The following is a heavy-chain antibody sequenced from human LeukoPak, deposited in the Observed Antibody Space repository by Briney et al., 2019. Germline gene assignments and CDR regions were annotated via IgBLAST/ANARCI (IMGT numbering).Heavy chain of an antibody. J-gene: IGHJ4*02. V-gene: IGHV1-2*02. CDR1: GYTFTGYY. CDR2: INPNSGGT. CDR3: ARGRVLKTYCSSTSCYASFDY. Sequence: GASVKVSCKASGYTFTGYYMHWVRQAPGQGLEWMGWINPNSGGTNYAQKFQGRATMTRDTSISTAYMELSRLRSDDTAVYYCARGRVLKTYCSSTSCYASFDYWGQGTLVTVSS. D-gene: IGHD2-2*01.